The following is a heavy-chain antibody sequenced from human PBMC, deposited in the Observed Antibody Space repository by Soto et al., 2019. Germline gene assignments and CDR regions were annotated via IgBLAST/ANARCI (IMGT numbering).Heavy chain of an antibody. Sequence: GESLKISCKGSGYSFTSYWIGWVRQMPGKGLECMGIIYPGDSDTRYSPSFQGQVTISADKSISTAYLQWSSLKASDTAMYYCARSYDILTGYWNYYGMDVWGQGTTVTVSS. D-gene: IGHD3-9*01. CDR2: IYPGDSDT. J-gene: IGHJ6*02. CDR1: GYSFTSYW. CDR3: ARSYDILTGYWNYYGMDV. V-gene: IGHV5-51*01.